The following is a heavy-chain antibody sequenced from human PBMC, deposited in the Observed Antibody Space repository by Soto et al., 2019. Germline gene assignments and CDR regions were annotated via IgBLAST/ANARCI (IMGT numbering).Heavy chain of an antibody. CDR1: GYTFTGYD. V-gene: IGHV1-2*02. Sequence: QVQLVQSGAEVKKPGASVKVSCKASGYTFTGYDMHWVRQAPGQGLEWMGWISPNSGVTSYAQKFQGRVTMTRDTAIRTIYMELYSLRADDTAVYYCARDREGYLDYWVQGTLVTVSS. J-gene: IGHJ4*02. CDR3: ARDREGYLDY. CDR2: ISPNSGVT.